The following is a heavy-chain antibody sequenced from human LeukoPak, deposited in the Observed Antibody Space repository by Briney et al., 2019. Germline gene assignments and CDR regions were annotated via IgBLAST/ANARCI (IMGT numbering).Heavy chain of an antibody. CDR1: GFRFSSYA. CDR2: ITSDGGVT. CDR3: VKRSSCSGPPYSFDY. V-gene: IGHV3-64D*06. J-gene: IGHJ4*02. D-gene: IGHD6-19*01. Sequence: GGSLRLSCSASGFRFSSYAMNWVRQAPGKGLEYVSVITSDGGVTYYADSVKGRFTISRDNSKNMLFLQMSSLRSEDTAVYYCVKRSSCSGPPYSFDYWGQGTLVTVSS.